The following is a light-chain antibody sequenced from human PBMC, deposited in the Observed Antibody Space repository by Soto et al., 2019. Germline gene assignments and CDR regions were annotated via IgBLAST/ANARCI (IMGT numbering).Light chain of an antibody. CDR3: SSYAGSNKV. CDR2: EVS. V-gene: IGLV2-8*01. J-gene: IGLJ1*01. Sequence: QSVLTQPPSASGSPGQSVTISCTGTSSDDGGYNYVSWYQQHPGKAPKLMIYEVSKRPSGVPDRFSGSKSGNTASLTVSGLQAEDEADYYCSSYAGSNKVFGTGTKVTVL. CDR1: SSDDGGYNY.